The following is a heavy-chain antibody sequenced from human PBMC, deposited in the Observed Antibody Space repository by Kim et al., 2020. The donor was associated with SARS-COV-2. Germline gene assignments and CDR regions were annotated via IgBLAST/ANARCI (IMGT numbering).Heavy chain of an antibody. V-gene: IGHV3-23*01. CDR3: AKGSYSSGYYNWFAP. J-gene: IGHJ5*02. D-gene: IGHD3-22*01. Sequence: DSVKGRFTISRDNSKNTLYLQMNSLRAEDTAVYCCAKGSYSSGYYNWFAPWGQGTLVTVSS.